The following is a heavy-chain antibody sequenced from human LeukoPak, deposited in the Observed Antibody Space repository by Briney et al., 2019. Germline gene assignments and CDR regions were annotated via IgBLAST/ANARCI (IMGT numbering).Heavy chain of an antibody. CDR1: GFTFSSYD. J-gene: IGHJ5*02. CDR2: IWSDGSNK. CDR3: ARRQGAAFDT. D-gene: IGHD2-15*01. V-gene: IGHV3-33*01. Sequence: GGSLRLSCTASGFTFSSYDMHWVRQAPGRGLEWVALIWSDGSNKYYADSVKGRFTISRDNSENTLYLQMNSLRAEDTAVYYCARRQGAAFDTWGQGTLVTVSS.